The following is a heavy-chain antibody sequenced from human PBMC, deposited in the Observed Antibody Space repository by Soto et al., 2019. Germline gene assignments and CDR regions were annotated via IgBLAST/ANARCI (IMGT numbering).Heavy chain of an antibody. D-gene: IGHD6-19*01. Sequence: GGSLRLSCAASGFTFSSYSMNWVRQAPGKGLEWVAYVSSRSSFIYYADSVKGRFTISRDNTKNSVYLQMNSLRAEDTALYYCARDKDIAVSKHYFFDFWGQGTPVTVS. CDR2: VSSRSSFI. CDR1: GFTFSSYS. V-gene: IGHV3-21*01. CDR3: ARDKDIAVSKHYFFDF. J-gene: IGHJ4*02.